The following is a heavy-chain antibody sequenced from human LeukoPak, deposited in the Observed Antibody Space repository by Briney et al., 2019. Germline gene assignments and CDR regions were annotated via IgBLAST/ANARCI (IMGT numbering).Heavy chain of an antibody. Sequence: ASVKVSCKASGYIFTSYGISWVRQAPGQGLEWMGWISVYNGNTNYAQKFQGRVTMTTDTSTSTAYMELRSLRCDDTAVYYCARVKTYYYGSGSHGSFDYWGQGTLVTVSS. CDR2: ISVYNGNT. V-gene: IGHV1-18*01. D-gene: IGHD3-10*01. J-gene: IGHJ4*02. CDR1: GYIFTSYG. CDR3: ARVKTYYYGSGSHGSFDY.